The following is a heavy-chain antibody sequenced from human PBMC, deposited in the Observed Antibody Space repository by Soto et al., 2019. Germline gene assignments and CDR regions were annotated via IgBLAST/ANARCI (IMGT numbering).Heavy chain of an antibody. Sequence: ASVKXSCKASGYTFTSYYMHWVRQAPGQGLEWMGIINPSGGSTSYAQKFQGRVTMTRDTSTSTVYMELSSLRSEDTAVYYCARDIEDIVVVPAAMGYYYYMDVWGKGTTVTVSS. CDR2: INPSGGST. CDR3: ARDIEDIVVVPAAMGYYYYMDV. D-gene: IGHD2-2*01. CDR1: GYTFTSYY. V-gene: IGHV1-46*03. J-gene: IGHJ6*03.